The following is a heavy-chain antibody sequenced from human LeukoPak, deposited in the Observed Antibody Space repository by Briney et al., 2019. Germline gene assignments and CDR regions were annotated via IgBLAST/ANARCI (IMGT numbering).Heavy chain of an antibody. Sequence: GGSLRLSCAASGFTFSSYAMHWVRQAPGKGLEWVAVISYDGSNKYYADSVKGRFTISRDNGKNSLYLQMNSLKTEDTAVYYCTTDRPTSGSYLFDYWGQGTLVTVSS. D-gene: IGHD1-26*01. V-gene: IGHV3-30-3*01. J-gene: IGHJ4*02. CDR3: TTDRPTSGSYLFDY. CDR2: ISYDGSNK. CDR1: GFTFSSYA.